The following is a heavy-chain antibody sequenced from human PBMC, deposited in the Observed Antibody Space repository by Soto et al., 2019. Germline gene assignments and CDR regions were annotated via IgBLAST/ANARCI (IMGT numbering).Heavy chain of an antibody. CDR2: ISSSGSTI. Sequence: GGSLRLSCAASGFTFSSYEMNWVRQAPGKGLEWVSYISSSGSTIYYADSVKGRFTISRDNAKNSLYLQMNSLRAADTAVYYFATATQDARCYSSSWTHLKDVWGQGTTVTVSS. D-gene: IGHD6-13*01. J-gene: IGHJ6*02. CDR3: ATATQDARCYSSSWTHLKDV. CDR1: GFTFSSYE. V-gene: IGHV3-48*03.